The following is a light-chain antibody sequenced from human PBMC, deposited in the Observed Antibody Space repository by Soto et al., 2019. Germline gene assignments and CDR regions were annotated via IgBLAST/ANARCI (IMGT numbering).Light chain of an antibody. CDR3: QQYNNWPPDRT. V-gene: IGKV3-15*01. Sequence: MTQSPSTLSASVGDRVTITCRASQSISNWLAWYQQKPGQAPRLLIYGASTRATGIPARFSGSGSGTEFTLTISSLQSEDFAIYFCQQYNNWPPDRTFGQGTKVEIK. CDR2: GAS. CDR1: QSISNW. J-gene: IGKJ1*01.